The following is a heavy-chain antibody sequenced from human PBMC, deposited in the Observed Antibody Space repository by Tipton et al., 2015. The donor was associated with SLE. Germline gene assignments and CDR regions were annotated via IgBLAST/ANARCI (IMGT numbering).Heavy chain of an antibody. J-gene: IGHJ4*02. CDR3: ARTAAAAHFDY. CDR2: MNPNSGNT. D-gene: IGHD6-13*01. Sequence: QSGPEVKKPGASVKVSCKASGYTFTSYGISWVRQATGQGLEWMGWMNPNSGNTGYAQKFQGRVTITRNTSISTAYMELSSLRSEDTAVYYCARTAAAAHFDYWGQGTLVTVSS. V-gene: IGHV1-8*03. CDR1: GYTFTSYG.